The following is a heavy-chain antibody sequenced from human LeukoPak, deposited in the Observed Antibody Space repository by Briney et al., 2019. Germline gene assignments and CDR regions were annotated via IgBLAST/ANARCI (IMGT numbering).Heavy chain of an antibody. CDR1: GGSISSSNSY. D-gene: IGHD4-23*01. Sequence: SETLSLTCTVSGGSISSSNSYWGWIRQPPGKGLEWIGSIYSSGSTYYNPSLKSRVTISVDTSKNQFSLKLSSVTAADTAVYYCARRPSYGGNPVDYWGQGTLVTVSS. CDR2: IYSSGST. CDR3: ARRPSYGGNPVDY. V-gene: IGHV4-39*01. J-gene: IGHJ4*02.